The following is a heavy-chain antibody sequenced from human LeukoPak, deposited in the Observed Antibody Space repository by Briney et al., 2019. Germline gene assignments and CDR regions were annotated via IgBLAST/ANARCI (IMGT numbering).Heavy chain of an antibody. CDR1: GGSISSYY. CDR3: ASDRSYDSTFDY. V-gene: IGHV4-4*07. D-gene: IGHD5-12*01. J-gene: IGHJ4*02. Sequence: PSETLSLTCTVSGGSISSYYWSWIRQPAGKGLEWIGRIYTSGSTNYNPSLKSRVTMSVDTSKNQFSLKLSSVTAADTAVYYCASDRSYDSTFDYWAREPWSPSPQ. CDR2: IYTSGST.